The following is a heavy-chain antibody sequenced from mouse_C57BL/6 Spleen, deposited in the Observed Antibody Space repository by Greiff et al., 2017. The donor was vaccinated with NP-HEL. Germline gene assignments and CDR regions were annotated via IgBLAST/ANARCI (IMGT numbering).Heavy chain of an antibody. Sequence: DVKLVESGGGLVKPGGSLKLSCAASGFTFSSYTMSWVRQTPEKRLEWVATISGGGGNTYYPDSVKGRFTISRDNAKNTLYLQMSSLRSEDTALYYCARNWDWVSFDYWGQGTTLTVSS. CDR1: GFTFSSYT. D-gene: IGHD4-1*01. V-gene: IGHV5-9*01. J-gene: IGHJ2*01. CDR3: ARNWDWVSFDY. CDR2: ISGGGGNT.